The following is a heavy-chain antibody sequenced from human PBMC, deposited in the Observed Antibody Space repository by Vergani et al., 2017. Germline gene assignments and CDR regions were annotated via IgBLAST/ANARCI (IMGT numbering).Heavy chain of an antibody. D-gene: IGHD4-23*01. V-gene: IGHV3-21*01. Sequence: EVQLVESGGGLVKPGGSLRLSCAASGFTFSSYSMNWVRQAPGKGLEWVSSISSSSSYIYYADSVKGRFTISRDNAKNSLYLQMNSLRAEDTAVYYCARDYDYGGNSWEYGMDAWGQGTTVTVSS. CDR3: ARDYDYGGNSWEYGMDA. CDR2: ISSSSSYI. CDR1: GFTFSSYS. J-gene: IGHJ6*02.